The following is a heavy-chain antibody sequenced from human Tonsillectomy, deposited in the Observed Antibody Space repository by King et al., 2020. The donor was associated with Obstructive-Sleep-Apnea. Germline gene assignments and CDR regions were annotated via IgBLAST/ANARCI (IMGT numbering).Heavy chain of an antibody. CDR3: ARMSYEFASGNPNWFDP. Sequence: QLVQSGAEVKEPGASVKVSCKASGYTFTNYDINWVRQAPGQGLEWMGWMKPNSGTTGYAQKFQGRVTMTRNNSISTAYMELSSLRSDDTAAYYCARMSYEFASGNPNWFDPWGQGTLVTVSS. V-gene: IGHV1-8*01. CDR2: MKPNSGTT. CDR1: GYTFTNYD. D-gene: IGHD3-10*01. J-gene: IGHJ5*02.